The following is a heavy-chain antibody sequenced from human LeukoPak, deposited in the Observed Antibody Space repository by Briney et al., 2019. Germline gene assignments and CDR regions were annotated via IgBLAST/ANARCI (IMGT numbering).Heavy chain of an antibody. D-gene: IGHD3-22*01. CDR1: GFTFSSYA. CDR3: ARGGPYYYDSSPFDY. J-gene: IGHJ4*02. V-gene: IGHV3-30-3*01. Sequence: GGSLRLSCAASGFTFSSYAMHWVRQAPGKGLEWVAVISYDGSNKYYADSVKGRFTISRDNSKNTLYLQMNSLRAEDTAVYYCARGGPYYYDSSPFDYWGQGTLVTVSS. CDR2: ISYDGSNK.